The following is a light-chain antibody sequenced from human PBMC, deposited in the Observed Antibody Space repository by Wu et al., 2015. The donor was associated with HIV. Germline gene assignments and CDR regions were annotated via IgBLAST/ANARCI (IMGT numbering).Light chain of an antibody. CDR3: QQYHNWPPIT. CDR2: DAS. Sequence: PGERATLSCRASQSVSSHLVWYQQKPGQAPRLLIYDASTRATGVPARFSGSGSGTEFTLTISSLQSEDFAVYYCQQYHNWPPITFGQGTRLEIK. V-gene: IGKV3-15*01. CDR1: QSVSSH. J-gene: IGKJ5*01.